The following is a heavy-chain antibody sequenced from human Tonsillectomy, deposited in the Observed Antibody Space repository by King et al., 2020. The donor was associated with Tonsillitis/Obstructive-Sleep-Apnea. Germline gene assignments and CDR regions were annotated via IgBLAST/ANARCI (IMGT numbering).Heavy chain of an antibody. V-gene: IGHV3-15*01. CDR3: ATQIPYSSGSDY. CDR2: IKRKTDGGTT. Sequence: EVQLVESGGGLVKPGGSLRLSCAASGFTFSNAWMSWVRQAAGKGLDWVGRIKRKTDGGTTDYAAPVKGRFTISRDDSKNTLYLQMDSLKTEDTAVYYCATQIPYSSGSDYWGQGTLVTVSS. CDR1: GFTFSNAW. D-gene: IGHD6-19*01. J-gene: IGHJ4*02.